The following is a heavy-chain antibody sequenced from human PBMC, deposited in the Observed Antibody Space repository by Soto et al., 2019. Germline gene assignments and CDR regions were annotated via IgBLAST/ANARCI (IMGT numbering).Heavy chain of an antibody. D-gene: IGHD2-15*01. J-gene: IGHJ4*02. Sequence: GGSLRLSCAASGFTFSRYGMHWVRQSPGKGLEWVAVIWSDGSKKIYADSVKGRFTISKDNSRNTLYLQMNGLRAEDTAVYYCATDHGSSPFDYWGQGTLVTVSS. V-gene: IGHV3-33*03. CDR3: ATDHGSSPFDY. CDR2: IWSDGSKK. CDR1: GFTFSRYG.